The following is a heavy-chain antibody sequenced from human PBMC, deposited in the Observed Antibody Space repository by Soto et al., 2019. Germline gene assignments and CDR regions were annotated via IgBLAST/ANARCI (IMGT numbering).Heavy chain of an antibody. J-gene: IGHJ4*02. V-gene: IGHV1-3*05. CDR2: INAGNGNT. Sequence: QVQLVQSGAEEKKPGASVKVSCKASGYTFTSYAMHWVRQAPGQRLEWMGWINAGNGNTKYSQKFQGRVTITRDTSASTAYMELSSLTSEDTAVYYCARGDYVWGSYRHWGQGTLVNVSS. D-gene: IGHD3-16*02. CDR1: GYTFTSYA. CDR3: ARGDYVWGSYRH.